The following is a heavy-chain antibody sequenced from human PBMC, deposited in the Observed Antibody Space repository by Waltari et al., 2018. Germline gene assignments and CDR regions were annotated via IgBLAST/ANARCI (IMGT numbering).Heavy chain of an antibody. J-gene: IGHJ4*02. Sequence: EVQLLESAGGLVQPGEALRLSCAASGFSFMGFAMTWVRQAPGEGLGVVASISGSGATPFYADSVKGRFTIVRDNSRDTVYLQMNSLRVDDSAVYYCAKGSRGYTNYFFDSWGQGTLVSVSS. V-gene: IGHV3-23*01. CDR3: AKGSRGYTNYFFDS. D-gene: IGHD3-16*02. CDR1: GFSFMGFA. CDR2: ISGSGATP.